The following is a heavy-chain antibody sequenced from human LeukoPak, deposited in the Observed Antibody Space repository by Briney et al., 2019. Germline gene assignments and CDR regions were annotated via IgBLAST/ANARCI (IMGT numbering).Heavy chain of an antibody. D-gene: IGHD3-22*01. V-gene: IGHV1-24*01. CDR1: GYTLTELS. J-gene: IGHJ4*02. CDR3: ATRCLVEGVYYDSSGYFNFDY. CDR2: FDPEDGET. Sequence: ASVKVSCKVSGYTLTELSMHWVRQAPGKGLEWMGGFDPEDGETIYAQKFQGRVTMTEDTSTDTAYMELSSLRSEDTAVYYCATRCLVEGVYYDSSGYFNFDYWGQGTLVTVSS.